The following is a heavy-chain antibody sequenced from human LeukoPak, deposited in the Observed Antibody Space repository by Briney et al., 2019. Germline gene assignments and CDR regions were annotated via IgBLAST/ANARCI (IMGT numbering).Heavy chain of an antibody. CDR2: ISYSGNT. CDR1: GGSIISSDYH. CDR3: ATNPSGSYYVDY. D-gene: IGHD1-26*01. Sequence: SETLSLTCTVSGGSIISSDYHWGWVRQPPGKGLEWIGTISYSGNTDYNPSLRSRVTISVDTSKNQFSLKLSSVTAADTAVYYCATNPSGSYYVDYWGQGTLVTVSS. J-gene: IGHJ4*02. V-gene: IGHV4-39*07.